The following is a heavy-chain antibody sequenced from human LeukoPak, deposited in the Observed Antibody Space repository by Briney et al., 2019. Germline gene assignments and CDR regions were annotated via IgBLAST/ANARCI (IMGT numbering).Heavy chain of an antibody. D-gene: IGHD3-10*01. CDR1: GGTFSSYA. CDR3: ASEITMVRGVIIDDY. V-gene: IGHV1-69*04. J-gene: IGHJ4*02. Sequence: SVKVSCKASGGTFSSYAISWVRQAPGQGLEWMGRIIPILGTANYAQKFQGRVTITADKSTSTAYMELSSLRSEDTAVHYCASEITMVRGVIIDDYWGQGTLVTVSS. CDR2: IIPILGTA.